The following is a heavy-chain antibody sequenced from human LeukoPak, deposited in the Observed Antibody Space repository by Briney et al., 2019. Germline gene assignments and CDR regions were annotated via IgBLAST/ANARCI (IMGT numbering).Heavy chain of an antibody. J-gene: IGHJ4*02. Sequence: AAVKVWCKVSGYTLTELSMHWVRQAPGKGLEWMGGFDPEDGETIYAQKFQGRVTMTEDTSTDTAYMELSSLRSEDTAVYYCATVSLNLPTSIAVAGTGFDYWGQGTLVTVSS. CDR1: GYTLTELS. V-gene: IGHV1-24*01. CDR2: FDPEDGET. D-gene: IGHD6-19*01. CDR3: ATVSLNLPTSIAVAGTGFDY.